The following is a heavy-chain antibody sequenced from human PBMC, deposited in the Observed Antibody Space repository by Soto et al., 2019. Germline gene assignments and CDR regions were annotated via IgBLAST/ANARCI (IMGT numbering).Heavy chain of an antibody. Sequence: PGGSLRLSCAASGGPFSDYYIHWIRRAPGKGLEWISYISGNGEIIQYAASARGRFTISRDNAENSVYLEMDSLRAEDTALYYCARDVDADFRTDFDYWGRGTLVTVSS. V-gene: IGHV3-11*01. CDR1: GGPFSDYY. CDR2: ISGNGEII. CDR3: ARDVDADFRTDFDY. J-gene: IGHJ4*02. D-gene: IGHD4-17*01.